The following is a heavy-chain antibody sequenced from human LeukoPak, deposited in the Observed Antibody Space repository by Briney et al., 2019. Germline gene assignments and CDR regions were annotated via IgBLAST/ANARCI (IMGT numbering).Heavy chain of an antibody. CDR3: AKAPVGHCSGAFCYHFDS. V-gene: IGHV3-23*01. CDR1: GFTFSTYA. J-gene: IGHJ4*02. CDR2: ISGDNPGT. D-gene: IGHD2-15*01. Sequence: GGSLRLSCAASGFTFSTYAMSWARQTPGKGLEWVAAISGDNPGTYHANSVKGRFTISRDNSKNTLHLQMSGLRAEDTARYYCAKAPVGHCSGAFCYHFDSWGQGTLVTVSS.